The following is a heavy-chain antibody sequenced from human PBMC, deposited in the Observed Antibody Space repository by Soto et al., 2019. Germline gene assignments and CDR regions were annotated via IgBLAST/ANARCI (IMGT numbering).Heavy chain of an antibody. D-gene: IGHD5-18*01. CDR1: GGTFSSYA. V-gene: IGHV1-69*01. CDR3: ARSDTAMVYYYYYGMDV. CDR2: IIPIFGTA. Sequence: QVQLVQSGAEVKKPGSSVKVSCKASGGTFSSYAISWVRQAPGQGLEWMGGIIPIFGTANYAQKFQGRVTITADESTSTAYMVLSSLRSEDTAVYYCARSDTAMVYYYYYGMDVWGQGTTVTVSS. J-gene: IGHJ6*02.